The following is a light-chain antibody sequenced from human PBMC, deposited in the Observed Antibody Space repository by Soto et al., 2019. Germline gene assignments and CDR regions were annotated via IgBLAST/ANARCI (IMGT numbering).Light chain of an antibody. CDR2: DVN. J-gene: IGLJ2*01. V-gene: IGLV2-14*01. Sequence: QSVLTQPASVSGSPGQSITISCTGTSSDVGRYNYVSWYQQHPGKAPKLMIYDVNNRPSGVSNRFSGSKSGNTASLTISGRQAEDEADYYCSSYTSSSTRVVFGGGTKVTVL. CDR3: SSYTSSSTRVV. CDR1: SSDVGRYNY.